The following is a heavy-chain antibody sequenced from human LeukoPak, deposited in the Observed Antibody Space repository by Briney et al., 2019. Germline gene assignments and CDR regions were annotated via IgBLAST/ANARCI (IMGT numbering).Heavy chain of an antibody. D-gene: IGHD6-13*01. CDR1: GYTFTSYF. CDR3: ARGESSTKFGY. Sequence: ASVKVSCKASGYTFTSYFIHWVRQAPGQGLEWMGIINPSGRTTSYAQKFQSRVTMTRDTSTSTVYMELSSLRSEDTAVYYCARGESSTKFGYWGQGTLVTVSS. CDR2: INPSGRTT. V-gene: IGHV1-46*01. J-gene: IGHJ4*02.